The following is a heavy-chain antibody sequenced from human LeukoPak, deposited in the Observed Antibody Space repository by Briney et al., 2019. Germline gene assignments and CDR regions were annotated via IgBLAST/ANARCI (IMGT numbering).Heavy chain of an antibody. Sequence: PSETLSLTCNVSGVSITSYFWTWIRQPPGKRLEWIGYIYHRGTTNYHPSLKGRVTIAVDTSKNQFSLNLNSVTAADTAVYYCAGGLWSGGGPSGFWGQGTLVTVSS. V-gene: IGHV4-59*03. D-gene: IGHD3-3*01. CDR1: GVSITSYF. CDR3: AGGLWSGGGPSGF. J-gene: IGHJ4*02. CDR2: IYHRGTT.